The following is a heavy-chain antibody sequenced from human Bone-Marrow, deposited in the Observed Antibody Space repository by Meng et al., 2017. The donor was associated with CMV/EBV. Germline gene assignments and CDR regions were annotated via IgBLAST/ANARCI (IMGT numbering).Heavy chain of an antibody. Sequence: GESLKISCAASGFTFSSYAMSWVRQAPGKGLEWVSAISGSGGSTYYADSVKGRFTISRDNSKNTLYLQMNSLRAEDTAVYYCARNSGYAYYYYYGMDVWAQGTTVTFSS. D-gene: IGHD5-12*01. J-gene: IGHJ6*02. CDR3: ARNSGYAYYYYYGMDV. CDR1: GFTFSSYA. V-gene: IGHV3-23*01. CDR2: ISGSGGST.